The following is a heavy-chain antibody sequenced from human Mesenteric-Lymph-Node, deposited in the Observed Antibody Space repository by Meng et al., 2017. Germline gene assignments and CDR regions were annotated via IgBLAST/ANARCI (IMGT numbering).Heavy chain of an antibody. CDR3: ARGYGPIHSEYNFDY. V-gene: IGHV6-1*01. Sequence: QVQLKQSRPGLVKPPQTLSLPCALSGDSVSSNSAAWNWIRQSPSRGLEWLGRTFYRSKWSNEYAVSVKSRITINSDTSKNQFFLQLNSVTPEDTAVYYCARGYGPIHSEYNFDYWGQGTLVTVSS. D-gene: IGHD1-26*01. CDR2: TFYRSKWSN. CDR1: GDSVSSNSAA. J-gene: IGHJ4*02.